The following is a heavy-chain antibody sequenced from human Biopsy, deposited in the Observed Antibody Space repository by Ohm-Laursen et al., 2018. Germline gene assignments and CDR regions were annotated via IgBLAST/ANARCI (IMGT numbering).Heavy chain of an antibody. D-gene: IGHD3-10*01. CDR2: ISASSSYI. CDR3: ATELLPPGVGGPWLDS. V-gene: IGHV3-21*06. CDR1: GVTLSGYG. J-gene: IGHJ5*01. Sequence: LTLTGAASGVTLSGYGMNWVRQAPGKGLEWVSSISASSSYIYYADSVKGRFTVSRDNTKNTLYLQMNSLRAADTAIYFCATELLPPGVGGPWLDSWGQGTPVTVSS.